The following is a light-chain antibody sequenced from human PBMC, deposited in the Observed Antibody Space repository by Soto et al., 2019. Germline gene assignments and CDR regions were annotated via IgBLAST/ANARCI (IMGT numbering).Light chain of an antibody. J-gene: IGKJ1*01. V-gene: IGKV1-5*03. Sequence: DIQMTQSPSTLSGSVGDRVTITCRASQTISSWLAWYQQKPGKAPKLLIYKASTLKSGVPARFSGSGSGTESTLTISILQHDDVANYYCQHYNSYSEAFGQGTKLELK. CDR1: QTISSW. CDR2: KAS. CDR3: QHYNSYSEA.